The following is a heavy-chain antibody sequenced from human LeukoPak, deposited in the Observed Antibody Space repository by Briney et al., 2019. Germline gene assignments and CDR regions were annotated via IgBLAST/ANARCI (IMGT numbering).Heavy chain of an antibody. Sequence: GASVKVSFKASGYNFNTYGISWVRQAPGQGLEWMGWISSSTGNTKYAQKLQDRVTMTTDTSTSTAYLYLRNPRSDDTAVYYCVRLPLGYCSSTSCLDWGQGTLVTVSS. J-gene: IGHJ4*02. V-gene: IGHV1-18*01. CDR1: GYNFNTYG. D-gene: IGHD2-2*01. CDR3: VRLPLGYCSSTSCLD. CDR2: ISSSTGNT.